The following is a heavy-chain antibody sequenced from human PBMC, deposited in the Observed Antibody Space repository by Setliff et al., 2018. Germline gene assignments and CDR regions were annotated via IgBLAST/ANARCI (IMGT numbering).Heavy chain of an antibody. CDR3: ERLVRHCTRISCQRTSEADL. J-gene: IGHJ5*02. CDR2: ISAYNGNT. CDR1: GYTFTNSI. D-gene: IGHD2-15*01. V-gene: IGHV1-18*04. Sequence: ASVKVSCKASGYTFTNSIMNWVRQAPGQGLEWMGWISAYNGNTYHAQKFQDRLSMTTDTSTSTAYMELRSLRADDTAVYHCERLVRHCTRISCQRTSEADLWGQGTQVTVSS.